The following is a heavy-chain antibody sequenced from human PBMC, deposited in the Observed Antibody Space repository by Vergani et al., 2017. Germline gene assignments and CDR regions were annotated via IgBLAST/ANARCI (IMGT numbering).Heavy chain of an antibody. Sequence: QVQLVQSGAEVKKPGASVKVSCKASGYTFTSYYMHWVRQAPGQGLEWMGIINPSGGSTSYAQKFQGRVTMTRDTSTSTVYMELSSLRSEDTAVYYWARSFMVRGVISPPYYYYMDVWGKGTTVTVSS. V-gene: IGHV1-46*01. D-gene: IGHD3-10*01. CDR1: GYTFTSYY. J-gene: IGHJ6*03. CDR3: ARSFMVRGVISPPYYYYMDV. CDR2: INPSGGST.